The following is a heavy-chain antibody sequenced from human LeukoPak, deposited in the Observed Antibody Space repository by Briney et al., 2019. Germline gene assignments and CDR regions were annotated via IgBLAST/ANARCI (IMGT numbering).Heavy chain of an antibody. CDR3: ARSQFSLFDP. D-gene: IGHD3-3*01. V-gene: IGHV4-59*08. CDR1: GGSISSYY. J-gene: IGHJ5*02. Sequence: SETLSLTCTVSGGSISSYYWNWIRQPPGKGLEWIGYIYYSGSTNYNPSLKSRVTISVDTSKNQFSLKLSSVTAADTAVYYCARSQFSLFDPWGQGTLVTVSS. CDR2: IYYSGST.